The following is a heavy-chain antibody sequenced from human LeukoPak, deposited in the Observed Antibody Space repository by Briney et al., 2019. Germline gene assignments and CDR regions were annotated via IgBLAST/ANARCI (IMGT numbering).Heavy chain of an antibody. Sequence: ASVKVSCKASGYTFTSYDINWVRQATGQGLEWMGWMNPNSGNTGYAQKFQGRVTMTRNTSISTAYMELSSLRSEDTAVYYCARERRATFDAFDIWGQGTMVTVSS. D-gene: IGHD1-26*01. J-gene: IGHJ3*02. CDR3: ARERRATFDAFDI. CDR2: MNPNSGNT. V-gene: IGHV1-8*01. CDR1: GYTFTSYD.